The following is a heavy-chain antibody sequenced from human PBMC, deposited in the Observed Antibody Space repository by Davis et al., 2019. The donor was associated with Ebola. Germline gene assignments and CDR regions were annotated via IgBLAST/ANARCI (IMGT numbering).Heavy chain of an antibody. Sequence: GGSLRLSCAASGFTFSIYSMNWVRQAPGKGLEWVSSISSSSSYIYYADSVKGRFTISRDNAKNSLYLQMNSLRAEDTAVYYCARLYCTGGVCYLDYWGQGTLVTVSS. J-gene: IGHJ4*02. CDR3: ARLYCTGGVCYLDY. CDR2: ISSSSSYI. CDR1: GFTFSIYS. D-gene: IGHD2-8*02. V-gene: IGHV3-21*01.